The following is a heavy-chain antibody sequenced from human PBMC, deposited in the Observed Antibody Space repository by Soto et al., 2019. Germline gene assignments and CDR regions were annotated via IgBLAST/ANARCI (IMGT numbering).Heavy chain of an antibody. D-gene: IGHD2-15*01. Sequence: QVQLQESGPGLVKPSGTLSLTCAVSGGSISSSNWWSWVRQPPGKGLEWIGEIYHSGSTNYNPSPKSRVTISVDKSKNQFSLKLSSVTAADTAVYYCAREGKAAHLNTEFDYWGQGTLVTVSS. CDR2: IYHSGST. J-gene: IGHJ4*02. CDR1: GGSISSSNW. CDR3: AREGKAAHLNTEFDY. V-gene: IGHV4-4*02.